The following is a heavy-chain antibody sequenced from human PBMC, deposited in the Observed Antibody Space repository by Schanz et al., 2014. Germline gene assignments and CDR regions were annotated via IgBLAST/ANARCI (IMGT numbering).Heavy chain of an antibody. Sequence: VQLVESGGGLVQPGGSLRLSCAASGFTFSDHYMDWVRQAPGKGPEWVAVIWSDGSTKYYADSVKGRFTISRDNAKNTLYLQMNSLRAEDTAVFYCAKGMGYCSGGTCYDYYYYGLDVWGQGTTVTVSS. V-gene: IGHV3-33*03. CDR1: GFTFSDHY. D-gene: IGHD2-15*01. CDR3: AKGMGYCSGGTCYDYYYYGLDV. CDR2: IWSDGSTK. J-gene: IGHJ6*02.